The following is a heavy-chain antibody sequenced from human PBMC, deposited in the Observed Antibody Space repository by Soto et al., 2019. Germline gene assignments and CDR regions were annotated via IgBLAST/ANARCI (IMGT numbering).Heavy chain of an antibody. Sequence: GASVKVSCKASGGTFSSYAISWVRQAPGQGLEWMGGIIPIFGTANYAQKFQGRVTITADESTSTAYMELSSLRSEDTAVYYCARNVVRGVNGYGMDVWGQGTTVTVSS. CDR2: IIPIFGTA. J-gene: IGHJ6*02. CDR1: GGTFSSYA. CDR3: ARNVVRGVNGYGMDV. D-gene: IGHD3-10*01. V-gene: IGHV1-69*13.